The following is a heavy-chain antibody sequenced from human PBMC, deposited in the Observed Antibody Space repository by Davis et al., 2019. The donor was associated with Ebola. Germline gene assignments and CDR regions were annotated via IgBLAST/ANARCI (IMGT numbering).Heavy chain of an antibody. CDR2: TYYRSKWYS. J-gene: IGHJ2*01. V-gene: IGHV6-1*01. D-gene: IGHD6-13*01. CDR3: ARFRYSDGPAGFDL. Sequence: SQTLSLTCAISGDSVPSNSAAWNWIRQSPSRGLEWLGRTYYRSKWYSDYAVSVKSRITINPDTSKNQFSLQLNSVTPEDTAVYYCARFRYSDGPAGFDLWGRGTPVTVSS. CDR1: GDSVPSNSAA.